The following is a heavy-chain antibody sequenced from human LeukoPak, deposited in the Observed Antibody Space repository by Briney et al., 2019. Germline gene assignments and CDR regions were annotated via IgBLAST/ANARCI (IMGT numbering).Heavy chain of an antibody. Sequence: GGSLRLSCAASGFTFSSYGMSWVRQAPGKGLEWVSAISGSGGSTYYADSVKGRFTISRDNSKNTLYLQMNSLKTEDTAVYYCTTDRITMVRGVTRDLDYWGQGTLVTVSS. CDR3: TTDRITMVRGVTRDLDY. CDR1: GFTFSSYG. J-gene: IGHJ4*02. CDR2: ISGSGGST. V-gene: IGHV3-23*01. D-gene: IGHD3-10*01.